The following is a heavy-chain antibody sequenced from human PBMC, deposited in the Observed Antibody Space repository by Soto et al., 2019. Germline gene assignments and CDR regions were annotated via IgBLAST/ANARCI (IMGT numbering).Heavy chain of an antibody. CDR1: GGFISNGDYH. CDR3: AREGGYDSPHGC. V-gene: IGHV4-30-4*01. J-gene: IGHJ4*02. D-gene: IGHD5-12*01. Sequence: SVTLSLTCTVSGGFISNGDYHWSWIRQPPGKGLEWIGYTYPSGSTYYNASLRSRVTISIDASKNQFSLKLNSVTAADTAVYYCAREGGYDSPHGCWGQGTLVTVSS. CDR2: TYPSGST.